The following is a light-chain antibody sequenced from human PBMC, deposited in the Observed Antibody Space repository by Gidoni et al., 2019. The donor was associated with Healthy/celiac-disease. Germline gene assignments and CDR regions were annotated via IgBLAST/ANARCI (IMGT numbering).Light chain of an antibody. Sequence: HLALTQLPSASASLGASAKLTCTLSSGHSSYAIAWHQQQPEKGRRYLMKLNSDVSHRQRDGIPNRFSGSSSGAERYRANSGHESEDEADYDWQTWGIWVFGGGTKRTVL. V-gene: IGLV4-69*01. CDR1: SGHSSYA. CDR3: QTWGIWV. CDR2: LNSDVSH. J-gene: IGLJ3*02.